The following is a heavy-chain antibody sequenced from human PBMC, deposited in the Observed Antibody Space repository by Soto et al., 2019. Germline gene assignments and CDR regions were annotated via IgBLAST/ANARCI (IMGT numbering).Heavy chain of an antibody. CDR3: VFFQADGGIRDSVPVSAFLLNRSSDL. V-gene: IGHV3-30*03. D-gene: IGHD3-9*01. CDR2: ISYEGSNQ. J-gene: IGHJ2*01. Sequence: KGLEWVSVISYEGSNQYYVDSVKGRFTISRDNSRNTLYLQMNSLRAEDTAVYYCVFFQADGGIRDSVPVSAFLLNRSSDL.